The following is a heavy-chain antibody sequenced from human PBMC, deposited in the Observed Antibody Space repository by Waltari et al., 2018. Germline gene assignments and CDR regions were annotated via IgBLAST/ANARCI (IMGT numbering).Heavy chain of an antibody. CDR3: ATSGHCAGSRCYPNWFDP. CDR1: GHTFSTYS. J-gene: IGHJ5*02. Sequence: QVQLVQSGADVKKPGSSVKVSCKSSGHTFSTYSFSWVRQAPGQGLEWMGRIIPIFGTSNDSPKFQGRVTITADTSTSTAYMELSGLRSEDTAVYYCATSGHCAGSRCYPNWFDPWGPGTLVTVSS. D-gene: IGHD2-21*01. V-gene: IGHV1-69*13. CDR2: IIPIFGTS.